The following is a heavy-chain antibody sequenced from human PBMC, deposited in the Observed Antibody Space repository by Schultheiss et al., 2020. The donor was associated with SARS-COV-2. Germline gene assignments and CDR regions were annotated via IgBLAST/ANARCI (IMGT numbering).Heavy chain of an antibody. CDR1: GGSISSGGYY. V-gene: IGHV4-31*03. CDR3: ARGIEYGTSSSFDY. Sequence: SQTLSLTCTVSGGSISSGGYYWSWIRQHPGKGLEWIGYIYYSGSTYHNPSLKSRVTISTDTSKNQFSLKLSSVTAADTAVYYCARGIEYGTSSSFDYWGQGTLVTVSS. CDR2: IYYSGST. D-gene: IGHD6-6*01. J-gene: IGHJ4*02.